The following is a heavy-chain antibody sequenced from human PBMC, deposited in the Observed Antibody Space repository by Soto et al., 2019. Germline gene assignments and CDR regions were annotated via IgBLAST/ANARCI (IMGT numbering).Heavy chain of an antibody. CDR1: GFTFSSYS. V-gene: IGHV3-48*02. CDR3: ARALEGVHYDFWSGLGSVDY. Sequence: GGSLRLSCAASGFTFSSYSMNWVHQAPGKGLEWVSYISSSSSTIYYADSVKGRFTISRDNAKNSLYLQMNSLRDEDTAVYYCARALEGVHYDFWSGLGSVDYWGQGTLVTVSS. D-gene: IGHD3-3*01. J-gene: IGHJ4*02. CDR2: ISSSSSTI.